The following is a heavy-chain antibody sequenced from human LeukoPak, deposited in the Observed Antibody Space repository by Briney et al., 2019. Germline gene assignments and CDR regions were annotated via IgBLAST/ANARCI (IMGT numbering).Heavy chain of an antibody. CDR2: IIPILGIA. CDR3: ARANDHYYDSSGYHFRHWFDP. V-gene: IGHV1-69*04. D-gene: IGHD3-22*01. Sequence: ASVKVSCKASGGTFSSYAISWVRQAPGQGLEWMGRIIPILGIANYAQKFQGRVTITADKSTSTAYMELSSLRSEDTAVYYCARANDHYYDSSGYHFRHWFDPWGQGTLVTVSS. J-gene: IGHJ5*02. CDR1: GGTFSSYA.